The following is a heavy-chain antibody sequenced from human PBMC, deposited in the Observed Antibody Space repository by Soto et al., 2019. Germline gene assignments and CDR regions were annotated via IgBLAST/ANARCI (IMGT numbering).Heavy chain of an antibody. CDR2: ISGGGGST. CDR1: GFTFSSYA. Sequence: EVQLLESGGGLVQPGGSLRLSCAASGFTFSSYAMNWVRQAPGKGLEWVSVISGGGGSTYYADSVKGRFTISRDNSKNTLYLQMNGLRAEDTAVYYCAKRATGTDFDYWGQGTLVTVSS. J-gene: IGHJ4*02. CDR3: AKRATGTDFDY. V-gene: IGHV3-23*01. D-gene: IGHD1-1*01.